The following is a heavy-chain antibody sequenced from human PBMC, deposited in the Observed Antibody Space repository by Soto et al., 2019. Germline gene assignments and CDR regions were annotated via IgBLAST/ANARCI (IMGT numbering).Heavy chain of an antibody. CDR3: ACSYGMDV. CDR1: GFTFSDYW. Sequence: EMQLVESGGDLVQPGGSLRHSCAASGFTFSDYWMHWVRHAPGKGLVWVSRISSDGTGTTYADSVKGRFTISRDNAKNTLYLQMNSLRDEDTAVYYCACSYGMDVWGQGTTVTVSS. J-gene: IGHJ6*02. CDR2: ISSDGTGT. V-gene: IGHV3-74*01. D-gene: IGHD3-10*02.